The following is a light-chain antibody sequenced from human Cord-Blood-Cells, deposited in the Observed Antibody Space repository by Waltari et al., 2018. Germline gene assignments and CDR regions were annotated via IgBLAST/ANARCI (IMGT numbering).Light chain of an antibody. CDR2: GAS. CDR3: QRYGRSPFT. CDR1: QSVSSSY. Sequence: EIVLTQSPGTLSLSPGARATLSCRASQSVSSSYLAWYQQKPGQAPRLLIDGASSRATGIPDRFSGSGSGRDFPLTISRLEPESFAVYFCQRYGRSPFTFGPGTKVDIK. V-gene: IGKV3-20*01. J-gene: IGKJ3*01.